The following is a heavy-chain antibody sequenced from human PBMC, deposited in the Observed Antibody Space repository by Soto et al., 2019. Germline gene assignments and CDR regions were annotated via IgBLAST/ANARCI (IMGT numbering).Heavy chain of an antibody. V-gene: IGHV3-21*04. D-gene: IGHD4-4*01. CDR2: ISSSSSYI. Sequence: GGSLRLSCAASGFTFSSYSMNWVRQAPGKGLEWVSSISSSSSYIYYADSVKGRFTISRDNAKNSPYPQMNSLRADDTAVYFCAGWGGHDYNYWGQGIMVTVSS. J-gene: IGHJ4*02. CDR3: AGWGGHDYNY. CDR1: GFTFSSYS.